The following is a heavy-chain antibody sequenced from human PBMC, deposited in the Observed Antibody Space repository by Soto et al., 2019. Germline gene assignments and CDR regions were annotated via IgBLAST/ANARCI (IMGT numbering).Heavy chain of an antibody. CDR1: GGSFSGYY. CDR2: INHSGST. J-gene: IGHJ6*02. CDR3: ARGLGFDMRVRPHDGMDV. V-gene: IGHV4-34*01. Sequence: QVQLQHWGAGLLKPSETLSLTCAVYGGSFSGYYWSWIRQPPGKGREWIGEINHSGSTNYNPSLKSRVTITVDTSKNQFALKLTSVTAADTAVYYCARGLGFDMRVRPHDGMDVWGQGATVTVSS. D-gene: IGHD5-12*01.